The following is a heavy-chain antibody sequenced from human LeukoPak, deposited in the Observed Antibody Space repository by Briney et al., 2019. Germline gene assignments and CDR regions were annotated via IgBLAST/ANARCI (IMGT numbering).Heavy chain of an antibody. D-gene: IGHD4-17*01. Sequence: SETLSLTCTVSGGTIDTSRYYWGWIRQPPGKGLEWLANIYYRGDPFYNPSLKSRLTISMDTSKNQFSLRLTSVTAADTAVYYCAGTSVTLHFWGQGALVTVSS. CDR1: GGTIDTSRYY. V-gene: IGHV4-39*01. J-gene: IGHJ4*02. CDR3: AGTSVTLHF. CDR2: IYYRGDP.